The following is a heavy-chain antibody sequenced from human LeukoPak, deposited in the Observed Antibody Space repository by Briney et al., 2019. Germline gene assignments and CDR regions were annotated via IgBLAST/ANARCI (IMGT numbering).Heavy chain of an antibody. CDR3: ATGGVGATTFDY. Sequence: SVKVSCKASGGTFSSYAISWVRQAPGQGLEWMGGIIPIFGTANYAQKFQGRVTMTEDTSTDTAYMELSSLRSEDTAVYYCATGGVGATTFDYWGQGTLVTVSS. CDR2: IIPIFGTA. D-gene: IGHD1-26*01. J-gene: IGHJ4*02. CDR1: GGTFSSYA. V-gene: IGHV1-69*06.